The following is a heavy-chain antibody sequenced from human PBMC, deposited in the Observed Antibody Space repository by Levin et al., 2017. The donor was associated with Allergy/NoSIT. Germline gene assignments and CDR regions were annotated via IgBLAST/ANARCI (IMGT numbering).Heavy chain of an antibody. CDR2: ISSNGGST. CDR3: AGGPHLTVAPIANSWFDP. D-gene: IGHD5-12*01. V-gene: IGHV3-64*01. Sequence: KGLQYVSGISSNGGSTYYANSVKGRFTISRDNSKNTLYLQMGSLRTEDMAVYYCAGGPHLTVAPIANSWFDPWGQGTLVTVSS. J-gene: IGHJ5*02.